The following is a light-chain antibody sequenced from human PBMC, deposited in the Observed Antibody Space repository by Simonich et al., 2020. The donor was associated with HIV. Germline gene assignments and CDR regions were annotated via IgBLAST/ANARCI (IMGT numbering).Light chain of an antibody. V-gene: IGLV6-57*03. CDR1: RGSIASNY. CDR3: QSYDSSNQGV. CDR2: EDN. J-gene: IGLJ3*02. Sequence: NFMLTQPHSVSESPGKTVTISCTRSRGSIASNYVQWYQQRPGSAPTTVIYEDNQSPSGVPDRFSGSIDSSSNSASLTISGLKTEDEADYYCQSYDSSNQGVFGGGTKLTVL.